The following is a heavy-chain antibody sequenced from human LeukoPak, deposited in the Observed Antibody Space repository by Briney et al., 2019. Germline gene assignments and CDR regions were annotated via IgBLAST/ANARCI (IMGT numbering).Heavy chain of an antibody. CDR3: ARNFKELGGAFDI. D-gene: IGHD1-26*01. Sequence: PSETLSLTCTVSGGSISSSSYYWGWIRQPPGKGLEWIGSIYYSGSIYYNPSLKSRVTMSVDTSKNQFSLKLSSVTAVDTAVYYRARNFKELGGAFDIWGQGTMVTVSS. V-gene: IGHV4-39*07. CDR2: IYYSGSI. J-gene: IGHJ3*02. CDR1: GGSISSSSYY.